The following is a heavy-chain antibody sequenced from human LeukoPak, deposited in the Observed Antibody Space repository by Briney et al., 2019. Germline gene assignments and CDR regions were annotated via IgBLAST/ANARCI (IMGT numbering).Heavy chain of an antibody. Sequence: GGSLRLSCAASGFTFSSYAMHWVRQAPGKGLEWVAVISYDGSNKYYADSVKGRFTISRDNSKNTLYLQMNSLRAEDTAVYYCARSGNYSPFDYWGQGTLVTVSS. CDR3: ARSGNYSPFDY. CDR2: ISYDGSNK. J-gene: IGHJ4*02. V-gene: IGHV3-30-3*01. CDR1: GFTFSSYA. D-gene: IGHD1-7*01.